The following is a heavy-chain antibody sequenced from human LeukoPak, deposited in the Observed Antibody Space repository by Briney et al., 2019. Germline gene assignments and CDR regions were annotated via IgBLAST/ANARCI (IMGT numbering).Heavy chain of an antibody. V-gene: IGHV4-39*01. J-gene: IGHJ4*02. CDR1: GGSISSSSYY. Sequence: SETLSLTCTVSGGSISSSSYYWGWIRQPPGKGLEWIGSIYYSGSTYYNPSLKSRVTISVDTSKNQFSLKLSAVTAADTAVYYCARHYGDTYPSLVYYFDYWGQGTLVTVSS. CDR2: IYYSGST. CDR3: ARHYGDTYPSLVYYFDY. D-gene: IGHD4-17*01.